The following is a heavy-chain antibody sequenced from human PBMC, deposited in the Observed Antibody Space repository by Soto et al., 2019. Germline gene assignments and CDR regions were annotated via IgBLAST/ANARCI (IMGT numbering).Heavy chain of an antibody. CDR2: IGTAGDT. J-gene: IGHJ6*02. CDR3: ARGSDHYYGMDV. V-gene: IGHV3-13*04. Sequence: EVQLVESGGGLVQPGGSLRLSCAASGFTFSSYDMHWVRQATGKGLEWVSAIGTAGDTYYPGSVKGRFTISRENAKNSLYLQMNSLRAGDTAVYYCARGSDHYYGMDVWGQGTTVTVSS. CDR1: GFTFSSYD.